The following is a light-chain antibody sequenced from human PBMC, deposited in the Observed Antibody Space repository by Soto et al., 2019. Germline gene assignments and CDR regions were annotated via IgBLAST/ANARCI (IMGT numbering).Light chain of an antibody. CDR3: QQYTGPPTT. J-gene: IGKJ5*01. CDR1: QTVSSNY. CDR2: GAS. V-gene: IGKV3-20*01. Sequence: ETILTQTTGTLSLSSGERTTLSCMSSQTVSSNYLAWCQQRPGQAPRLLIYGASTRAAGIPDRFSGSGSGTDFTLTITRLEPEDAAVYYCQQYTGPPTTIGQGTRLEIK.